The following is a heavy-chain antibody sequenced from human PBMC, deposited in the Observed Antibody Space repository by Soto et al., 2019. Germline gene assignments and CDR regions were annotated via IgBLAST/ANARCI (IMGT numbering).Heavy chain of an antibody. CDR1: GDSVSSNSAA. D-gene: IGHD6-25*01. CDR2: TYYRSKWYN. Sequence: QVQLQQSGPGLVKPSQTLSLTCAISGDSVSSNSAAWNWIRQSPSRGLEWLGRTYYRSKWYNDYAVSVKSRITINPDTSKNQFSLQLNSVTPEDTAVYYCARAGPIAASSGAPLDPFDIWGQGTMVTVSS. V-gene: IGHV6-1*01. CDR3: ARAGPIAASSGAPLDPFDI. J-gene: IGHJ3*02.